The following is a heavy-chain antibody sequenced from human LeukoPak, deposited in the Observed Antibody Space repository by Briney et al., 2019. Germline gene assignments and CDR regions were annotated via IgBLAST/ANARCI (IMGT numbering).Heavy chain of an antibody. CDR3: ARDILANYYDSSGYYTSFDL. Sequence: SETLSLTCTVSGGSISSYYWSWIRQPAGKGLEWIGRIYTSGSTNYNPSLKSRVTMSVDTSKNQFSLKLSSVTAADTAVYYCARDILANYYDSSGYYTSFDLWGRGTLVTVSS. J-gene: IGHJ2*01. D-gene: IGHD3-22*01. V-gene: IGHV4-4*07. CDR1: GGSISSYY. CDR2: IYTSGST.